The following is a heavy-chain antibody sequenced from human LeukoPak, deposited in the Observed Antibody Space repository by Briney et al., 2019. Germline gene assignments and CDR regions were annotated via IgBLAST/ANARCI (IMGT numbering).Heavy chain of an antibody. CDR2: ISGSGGST. CDR1: GFTFSSYA. J-gene: IGHJ6*02. CDR3: AKDQLASEYYYGMDV. D-gene: IGHD1-1*01. Sequence: GGSLRLSCAASGFTFSSYAMSWVRQAPGKGLEWVSAISGSGGSTYYADSVKGRFTISRDNSKNTLYLQMNSLRAEDTAVYYCAKDQLASEYYYGMDVWGQGTTVTVSS. V-gene: IGHV3-23*01.